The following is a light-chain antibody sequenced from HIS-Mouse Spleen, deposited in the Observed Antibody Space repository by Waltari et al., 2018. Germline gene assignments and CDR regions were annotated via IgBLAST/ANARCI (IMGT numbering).Light chain of an antibody. Sequence: AIRMTQSPSSFSASTGDRVTITCRASQGISSYLAWYQQKPGKAPKLLIYAASTLQSGVPSRSSGSGSGTDFTLTISCLQSEDFATYYCQQYYSYPSFGGGTKVEIK. J-gene: IGKJ4*01. V-gene: IGKV1-8*01. CDR3: QQYYSYPS. CDR1: QGISSY. CDR2: AAS.